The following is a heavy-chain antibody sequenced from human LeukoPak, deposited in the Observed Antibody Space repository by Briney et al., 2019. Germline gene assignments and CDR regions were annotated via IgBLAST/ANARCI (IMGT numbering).Heavy chain of an antibody. J-gene: IGHJ5*02. Sequence: PGGSLRLSCAASGFTVSSNHMSWVRQAPGKGLEWVSVIYSGGSTYYADSVKGRFTISRDNSKNTLYLQMNSLRAEDTAVYYCARDWPGDNWFDPWGQGTLVAVSS. CDR1: GFTVSSNH. CDR3: ARDWPGDNWFDP. V-gene: IGHV3-66*02. CDR2: IYSGGST. D-gene: IGHD3/OR15-3a*01.